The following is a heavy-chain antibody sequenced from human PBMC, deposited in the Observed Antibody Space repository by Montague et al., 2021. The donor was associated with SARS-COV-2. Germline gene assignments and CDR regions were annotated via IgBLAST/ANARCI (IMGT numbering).Heavy chain of an antibody. CDR3: VATYNGNWYYFDY. D-gene: IGHD6-13*01. Sequence: SETLSLTCSVSGGSFSSGDSYWGWLRPAPGKGLEWIGDLRCAGSXYYNPTSRSRVTISADTSKVQFSLKLNSVTAADTAVYYCVATYNGNWYYFDYWGQGTLVTVSS. J-gene: IGHJ4*02. CDR1: GGSFSSGDSY. V-gene: IGHV4-39*01. CDR2: LRCAGSX.